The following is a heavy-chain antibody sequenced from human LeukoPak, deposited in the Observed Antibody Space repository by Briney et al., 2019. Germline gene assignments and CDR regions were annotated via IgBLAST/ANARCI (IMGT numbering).Heavy chain of an antibody. CDR2: ISWNSGSI. CDR3: AKDMRSDTSYYYYGMDI. V-gene: IGHV3-9*01. Sequence: PGGSLRLSCAASGFTFDDYAMHWVRQAPGKGLEWVSGISWNSGSIGYADSVKGRFTISRDNAKNSLYLQMNSLRAEDTALYYCAKDMRSDTSYYYYGMDIWGQGTTVTVSS. CDR1: GFTFDDYA. J-gene: IGHJ6*02.